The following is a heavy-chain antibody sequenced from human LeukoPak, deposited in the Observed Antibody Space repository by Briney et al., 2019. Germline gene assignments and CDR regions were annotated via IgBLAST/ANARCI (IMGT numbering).Heavy chain of an antibody. V-gene: IGHV1-2*02. Sequence: ASVKVSCKASGYTFTGYYMHWVRQAPGQGLEWMGWINPNSGGTNYAQKFQGRVTMTRDTSIGTAYMELSRLRSDDTAVYYCARVPTVGVGATRGNWFDPWGQGTLVTVSS. CDR1: GYTFTGYY. J-gene: IGHJ5*02. CDR2: INPNSGGT. D-gene: IGHD1-26*01. CDR3: ARVPTVGVGATRGNWFDP.